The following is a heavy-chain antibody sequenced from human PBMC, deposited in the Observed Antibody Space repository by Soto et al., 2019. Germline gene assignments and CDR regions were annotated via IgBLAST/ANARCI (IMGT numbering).Heavy chain of an antibody. CDR2: INPNSGAT. V-gene: IGHV1-2*02. D-gene: IGHD2-2*02. J-gene: IGHJ6*02. Sequence: QVQLVQSRAEVKKPGASVNVSCKASGYTFTDYYIYWLRQAPGHGLEWMGWINPNSGATNYAHNFQGRVTMTRDTSIRAAYMELSRLSSDDTAVYYCAKDQGGYMVSGMDVWGQGTTVTLSS. CDR3: AKDQGGYMVSGMDV. CDR1: GYTFTDYY.